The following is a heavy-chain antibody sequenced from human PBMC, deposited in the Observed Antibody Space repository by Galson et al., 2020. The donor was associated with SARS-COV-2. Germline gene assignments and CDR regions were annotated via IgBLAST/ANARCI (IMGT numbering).Heavy chain of an antibody. CDR3: AAYYYDSSGYGAGNYFDY. Sequence: ETSETLSLTCTVSGGSISSGGYYWSWIRQHPGKGLEWIGYIYYSGSTYYNPSLKSRVTISVDTSKNQFSLKLSSVTAADTAVYYCAAYYYDSSGYGAGNYFDYWGKGTLVTVSS. D-gene: IGHD3-22*01. V-gene: IGHV4-31*03. CDR1: GGSISSGGYY. J-gene: IGHJ4*02. CDR2: IYYSGST.